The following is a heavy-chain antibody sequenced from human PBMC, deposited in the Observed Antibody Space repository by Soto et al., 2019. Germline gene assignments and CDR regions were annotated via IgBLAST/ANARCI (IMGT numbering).Heavy chain of an antibody. J-gene: IGHJ6*02. CDR3: TSAPAAVVAATPYYYYGMDV. CDR2: IRSKAYGGTT. Sequence: EVQLVESGGGLVKPGRSLRLSCTASGFTFGDYAMSWFRQAPGKGLEWVGFIRSKAYGGTTEYAASVKGRFTISRDDSKSIAYLQMNSLKTEDTAVYYCTSAPAAVVAATPYYYYGMDVWGQGTTVTVSS. CDR1: GFTFGDYA. D-gene: IGHD2-15*01. V-gene: IGHV3-49*05.